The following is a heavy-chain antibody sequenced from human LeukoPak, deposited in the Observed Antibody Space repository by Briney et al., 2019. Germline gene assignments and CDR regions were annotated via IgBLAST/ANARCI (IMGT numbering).Heavy chain of an antibody. CDR2: ISSSDNTI. D-gene: IGHD3-10*01. V-gene: IGHV3-48*03. Sequence: PGGSLRLSCAASGFTFSSYEMNWVRQAPGKGLEWVSYISSSDNTIYYADSVKGRFTISRDNAKNSLYLQMNSLRAEDTAVYYCARVYYGSGRFDPWGQGTLVTVSS. CDR3: ARVYYGSGRFDP. CDR1: GFTFSSYE. J-gene: IGHJ5*02.